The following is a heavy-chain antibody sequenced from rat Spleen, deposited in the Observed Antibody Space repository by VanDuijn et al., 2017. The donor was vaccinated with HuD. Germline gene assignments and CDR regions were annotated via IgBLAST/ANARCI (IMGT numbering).Heavy chain of an antibody. CDR2: IWTGGST. CDR1: GFSLTSYH. V-gene: IGHV2-43*01. J-gene: IGHJ2*01. D-gene: IGHD1-12*01. Sequence: QVQLKESGPGLVQPSQTLSLTCTVPGFSLTSYHVSWVRQPPGKGLEWMGVIWTGGSTAYNSSFQSRLSVSRDNSKSQVFLRMNSLQTEDTATYYCVRDNRESYAHFEYWSQGVMVTVSS. CDR3: VRDNRESYAHFEY.